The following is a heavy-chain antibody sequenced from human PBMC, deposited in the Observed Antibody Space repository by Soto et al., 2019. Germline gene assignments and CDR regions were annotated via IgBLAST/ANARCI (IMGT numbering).Heavy chain of an antibody. V-gene: IGHV3-13*01. CDR3: ARGDCSGGSCYPYYYYYGMDV. J-gene: IGHJ6*02. CDR1: GFTFSSYD. D-gene: IGHD2-15*01. CDR2: IGTAGDT. Sequence: EVQLVESGGGLVQPGGSLRLSCAASGFTFSSYDMHWVRQATGKGLEWVSAIGTAGDTYYPGSVKGRFTISRENAKNSLYLQMNSMRAGDTAVYYCARGDCSGGSCYPYYYYYGMDVWGQGTTVTVSS.